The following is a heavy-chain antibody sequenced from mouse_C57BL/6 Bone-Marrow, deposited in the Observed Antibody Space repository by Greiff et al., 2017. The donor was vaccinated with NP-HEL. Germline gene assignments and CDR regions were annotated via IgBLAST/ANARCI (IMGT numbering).Heavy chain of an antibody. Sequence: EVKLVESGGGLVKPGGSLKLSCAASGFTFSDYGMHWVRQAPEKGLEWVAYISSGSSNIYYADTVKGGFTISRDNAKNTLFLQMTSLRSEDTAMYYCARSYDYFDYWGQGTTLTVSS. D-gene: IGHD2-3*01. V-gene: IGHV5-17*01. J-gene: IGHJ2*01. CDR3: ARSYDYFDY. CDR2: ISSGSSNI. CDR1: GFTFSDYG.